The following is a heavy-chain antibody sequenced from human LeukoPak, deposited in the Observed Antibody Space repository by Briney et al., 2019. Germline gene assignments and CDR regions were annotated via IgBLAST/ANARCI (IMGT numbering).Heavy chain of an antibody. V-gene: IGHV3-15*01. Sequence: EPGGSLRLSCAASGFTFSDAWMSWVRQAPGKGLEWVGRIKSKTNVETTDCAAPVKGRFTISRDDSKSMLYLQMNSLKTEDTAVYYCTTAGLGNWGQGTLVTVPS. D-gene: IGHD7-27*01. CDR1: GFTFSDAW. CDR3: TTAGLGN. CDR2: IKSKTNVETT. J-gene: IGHJ4*02.